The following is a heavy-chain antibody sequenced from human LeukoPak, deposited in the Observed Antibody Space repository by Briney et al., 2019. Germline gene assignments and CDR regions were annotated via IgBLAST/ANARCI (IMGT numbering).Heavy chain of an antibody. D-gene: IGHD6-19*01. Sequence: GGSLRLSCAASGFTFSSYAMHWVRQAPGKGLEYVSAISSNGGSTYYANSVKGRFTISRDNSKNTLYLQMGSLRAEDMAVYYCARSAVAGSSAVDYWDQGTLVTVSS. V-gene: IGHV3-64*01. CDR3: ARSAVAGSSAVDY. CDR1: GFTFSSYA. J-gene: IGHJ4*02. CDR2: ISSNGGST.